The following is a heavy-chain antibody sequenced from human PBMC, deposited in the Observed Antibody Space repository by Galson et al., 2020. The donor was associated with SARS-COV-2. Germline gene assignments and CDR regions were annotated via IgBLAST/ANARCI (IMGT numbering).Heavy chain of an antibody. V-gene: IGHV1-69*13. CDR3: ARGGWNYAGGDYYYYYMGV. J-gene: IGHJ6*03. D-gene: IGHD1-7*01. CDR1: GGTFRSYA. Sequence: SVKVSCKASGGTFRSYAISWVRQAPRQGLEWMGGIIPIFGTANYAQKFQGSVTITADESTSTAYMELSSLRSEDTAVYYCARGGWNYAGGDYYYYYMGVWGKGTTVTVSS. CDR2: IIPIFGTA.